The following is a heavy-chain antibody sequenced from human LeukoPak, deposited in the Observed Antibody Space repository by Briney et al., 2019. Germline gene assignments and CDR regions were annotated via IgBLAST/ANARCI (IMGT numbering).Heavy chain of an antibody. Sequence: PSETLSLTCAVYGDSFSSHYWTWIRQPPGRGLEWIGYISYIGTTNYNPSLKSRVTISIDTSKNQFSLKLSSVTTADTAVYYCARDLVTVTKGFDIWGLGTMVSVSS. CDR2: ISYIGTT. D-gene: IGHD4-17*01. CDR3: ARDLVTVTKGFDI. V-gene: IGHV4-59*11. J-gene: IGHJ3*02. CDR1: GDSFSSHY.